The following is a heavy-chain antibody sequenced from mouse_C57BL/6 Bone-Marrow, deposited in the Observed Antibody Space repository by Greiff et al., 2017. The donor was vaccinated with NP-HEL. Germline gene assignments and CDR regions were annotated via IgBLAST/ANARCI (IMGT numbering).Heavy chain of an antibody. CDR2: IRNKANGYTT. CDR3: ARSAGKNSNYPFAY. Sequence: DVKLVESGGGLVQPGGSLSLSCAASGFPFTDYYMSWVRQPPGTALEWLGFIRNKANGYTTEYSASVTGRFTISRDNSQSILYLQMNALRAEDSATYYCARSAGKNSNYPFAYWGQGTLVTVSA. CDR1: GFPFTDYY. D-gene: IGHD2-5*01. V-gene: IGHV7-3*01. J-gene: IGHJ3*01.